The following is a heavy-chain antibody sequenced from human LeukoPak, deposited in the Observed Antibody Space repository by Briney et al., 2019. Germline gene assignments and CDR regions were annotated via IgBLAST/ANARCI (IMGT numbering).Heavy chain of an antibody. V-gene: IGHV1-46*04. CDR1: GYSFTTYY. Sequence: ASVKVSCKASGYSFTTYYVHCVRQAPGQGLEWVGVINPNGGGTISAQKLQDRVTLTRDTSTSTVYVELNSLKPDDTAVYYCARGPLLGYDTNDSGFDIWGQGTLVTVSS. J-gene: IGHJ3*02. CDR3: ARGPLLGYDTNDSGFDI. D-gene: IGHD3-16*01. CDR2: INPNGGGT.